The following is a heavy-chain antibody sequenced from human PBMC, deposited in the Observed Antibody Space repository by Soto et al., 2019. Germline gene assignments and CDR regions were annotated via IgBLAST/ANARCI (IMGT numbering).Heavy chain of an antibody. CDR3: ARDSTIFGVVPFDY. J-gene: IGHJ4*02. CDR2: IRSGSSYI. Sequence: GGSVRRSWAASGFTFSRYGMHWVRQAPGKGLEWVSFIRSGSSYIYYADSVKGRFTISRDNAKNSLYLQMNSLRAEDTAVYYCARDSTIFGVVPFDYWGQGTLVTVSS. V-gene: IGHV3-21*01. D-gene: IGHD3-3*01. CDR1: GFTFSRYG.